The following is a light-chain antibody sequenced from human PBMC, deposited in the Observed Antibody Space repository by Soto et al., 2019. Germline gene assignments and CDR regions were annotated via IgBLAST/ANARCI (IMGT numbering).Light chain of an antibody. J-gene: IGKJ3*01. CDR1: QGISSA. V-gene: IGKV1-13*02. CDR3: QLFNSYPLFT. Sequence: AIQLTQSPSSLSASVGERVTISCRASQGISSALAWYQQKPGKAPKLLIYDASSLESGVPSRFSGSGSGTDFTLTISSLQPVDFATYYCQLFNSYPLFTFGPGTKVDIK. CDR2: DAS.